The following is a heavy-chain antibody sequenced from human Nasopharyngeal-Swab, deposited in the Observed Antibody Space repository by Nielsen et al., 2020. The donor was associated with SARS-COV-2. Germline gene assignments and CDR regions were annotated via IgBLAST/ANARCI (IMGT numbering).Heavy chain of an antibody. D-gene: IGHD6-6*01. Sequence: SETLSLTCAVSGGSISSSNWWSWVRQPPGKGLEWIGEIYHSGSTNYNPSPKSRVTISVDKSKNQFSLKLSSVTAADTAVYYCARVKVAARQSHIDYWGQGTLVTVSS. V-gene: IGHV4-4*02. CDR2: IYHSGST. CDR3: ARVKVAARQSHIDY. CDR1: GGSISSSNW. J-gene: IGHJ4*02.